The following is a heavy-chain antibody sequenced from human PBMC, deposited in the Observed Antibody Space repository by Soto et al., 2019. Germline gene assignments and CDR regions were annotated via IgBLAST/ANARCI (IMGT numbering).Heavy chain of an antibody. V-gene: IGHV1-69*02. CDR3: ARATYSGYDPPLPYYFDY. CDR2: IIPILGIA. J-gene: IGHJ4*02. Sequence: QVQLVQSGAEVKKPGSSVKVSCKASGGTFSSYTISWVRQAPGQGLEWMGRIIPILGIANYAQKFQGRVTITADKSTSTAYMELSSLRSEDTAVYYCARATYSGYDPPLPYYFDYWGQGTLVTVSS. D-gene: IGHD5-12*01. CDR1: GGTFSSYT.